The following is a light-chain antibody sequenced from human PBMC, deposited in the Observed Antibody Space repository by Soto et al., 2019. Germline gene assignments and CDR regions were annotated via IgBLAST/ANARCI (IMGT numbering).Light chain of an antibody. J-gene: IGKJ1*01. CDR3: QQYNSYWT. CDR2: DAS. V-gene: IGKV1-5*01. CDR1: QSISSW. Sequence: DIQMTQSPSTLSASVGDRVTITCRASQSISSWLAWYQQKPGKAPKLLNYDASSLESGAPSRFSGSGSGTEFTLTISSLQPADFATYYCQQYNSYWTFGQGTTVQIK.